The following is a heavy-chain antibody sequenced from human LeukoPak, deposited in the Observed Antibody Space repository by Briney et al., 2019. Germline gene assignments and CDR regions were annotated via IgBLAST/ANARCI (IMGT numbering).Heavy chain of an antibody. CDR1: GFTFSSYW. J-gene: IGHJ4*02. Sequence: GGSLRLSCAASGFTFSSYWMHWVRQAPGKGLGWVSRINSDGSSTGNADSVKGRFTISRDNAKNTLYLQMNSLRAEDTAVYYCARVGPACVNWGQGTLVTVSS. CDR2: INSDGSST. CDR3: ARVGPACVN. V-gene: IGHV3-74*01.